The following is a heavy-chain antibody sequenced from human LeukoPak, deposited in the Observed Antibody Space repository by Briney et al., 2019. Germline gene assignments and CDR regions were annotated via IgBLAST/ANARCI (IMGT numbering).Heavy chain of an antibody. J-gene: IGHJ4*02. CDR2: IWYDGSNK. CDR1: GFTFSSYG. Sequence: GRSLRLSCAASGFTFSSYGMHWVRQAPGKGLEWVAVIWYDGSNKYYADSVKGRFTISRDNSKNTLYLQMNSLRAEDTAVYYCARGVPSGYDSSGYYFGSFDYWGQGTLVTVSS. CDR3: ARGVPSGYDSSGYYFGSFDY. D-gene: IGHD3-22*01. V-gene: IGHV3-33*01.